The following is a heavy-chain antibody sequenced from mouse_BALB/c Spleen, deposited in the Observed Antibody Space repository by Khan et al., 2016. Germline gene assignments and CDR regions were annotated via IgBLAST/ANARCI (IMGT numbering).Heavy chain of an antibody. Sequence: EVQLQESGPGLVKPSQSLSLTCTVTGYSITSGYGWNWIRQFPGNKLEWMGYISYSGSTNYNPSLKSRLSITRDTSTNQFFLQLNSVTTEDTATYYCARTARIKYWGQGTTLTVSS. CDR1: GYSITSGYG. CDR2: ISYSGST. CDR3: ARTARIKY. D-gene: IGHD1-2*01. V-gene: IGHV3-2*02. J-gene: IGHJ2*01.